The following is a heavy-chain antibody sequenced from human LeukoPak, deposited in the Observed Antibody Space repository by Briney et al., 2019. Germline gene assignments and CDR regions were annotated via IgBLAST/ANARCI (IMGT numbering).Heavy chain of an antibody. CDR3: ARRARYYDSSGYYYDVWDY. Sequence: SETLSLTCAVYGGSFSGYHWSWIRQPPGKGLEWIGEINHSGSTNYNPSLKSRVTISVDTSKNQFSLKLSSVTAADTAVYYCARRARYYDSSGYYYDVWDYWGQGTLVTVSS. J-gene: IGHJ4*02. V-gene: IGHV4-34*01. D-gene: IGHD3-22*01. CDR2: INHSGST. CDR1: GGSFSGYH.